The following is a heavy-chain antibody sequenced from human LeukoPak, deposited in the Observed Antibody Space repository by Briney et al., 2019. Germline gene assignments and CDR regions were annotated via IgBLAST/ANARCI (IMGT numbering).Heavy chain of an antibody. Sequence: GGSLRLSCAASGFTFSSYGIHWVRQAPGKGLEGVAFIRYDGSNKYYADSVKGRFTISRDNSKNTLYLQMNSLRAEDTAVYYCARDNNGSGRSAFDIWGQGTMVTVSS. V-gene: IGHV3-30*02. D-gene: IGHD3-10*01. CDR2: IRYDGSNK. CDR3: ARDNNGSGRSAFDI. CDR1: GFTFSSYG. J-gene: IGHJ3*02.